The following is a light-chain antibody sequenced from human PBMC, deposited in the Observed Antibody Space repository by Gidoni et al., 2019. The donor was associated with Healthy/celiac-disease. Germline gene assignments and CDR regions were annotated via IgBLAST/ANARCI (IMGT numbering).Light chain of an antibody. CDR1: QSVRSN. V-gene: IGKV3-15*01. Sequence: IVMRQSPATLSVSPGERATLSCRDSQSVRSNLAWYQQKPGQAPRRRIDGAPPRSTGIPARFIVIGSGTEFTLTISSLQSEDFAVYYCQQYNNWPPWTFGQGTKVEI. J-gene: IGKJ1*01. CDR3: QQYNNWPPWT. CDR2: GAP.